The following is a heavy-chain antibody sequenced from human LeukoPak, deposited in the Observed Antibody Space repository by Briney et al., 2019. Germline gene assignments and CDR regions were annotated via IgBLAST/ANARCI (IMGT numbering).Heavy chain of an antibody. CDR1: RFTFSSYG. CDR2: IWYDGSNK. V-gene: IGHV3-33*01. Sequence: GGSLRLSCAASRFTFSSYGMHWVRQAPGKGLEWVAVIWYDGSNKYYADSVKGRFTISRDNSKNTLYLQMNSLRAEDTAVYYCAREILEWLLYPLYGMDVWGQGTTVTVSS. D-gene: IGHD3-3*01. CDR3: AREILEWLLYPLYGMDV. J-gene: IGHJ6*02.